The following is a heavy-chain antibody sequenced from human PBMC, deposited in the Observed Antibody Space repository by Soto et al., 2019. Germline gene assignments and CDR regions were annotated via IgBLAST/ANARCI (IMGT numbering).Heavy chain of an antibody. D-gene: IGHD4-17*01. V-gene: IGHV3-7*03. CDR2: IDTEGSRK. Sequence: GGSLRLSCAAYGFNFSTNWMYWVRQAPGKGLEWVANIDTEGSRKNYVDSVKGRFIISRDNAKNSLFLQMNSLRADDTAVYYCGRVPLDGNYANGVDVWGQGTTVTVSS. J-gene: IGHJ6*02. CDR3: GRVPLDGNYANGVDV. CDR1: GFNFSTNW.